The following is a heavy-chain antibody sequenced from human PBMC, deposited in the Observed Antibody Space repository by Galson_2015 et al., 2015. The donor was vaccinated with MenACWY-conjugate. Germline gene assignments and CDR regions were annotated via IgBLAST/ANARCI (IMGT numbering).Heavy chain of an antibody. V-gene: IGHV3-48*01. J-gene: IGHJ6*02. CDR1: GFTFSSYS. Sequence: SLRLSCAASGFTFSSYSMNWVRQAPGKGLEWVSYISSSSSTIYYADSVKGRFTISRDNAENSLYLQMNSLRAEDTAVYYCARDFRPGSCYYCSYYYYYGMDVWGQGTTVTVSS. D-gene: IGHD2-15*01. CDR3: ARDFRPGSCYYCSYYYYYGMDV. CDR2: ISSSSSTI.